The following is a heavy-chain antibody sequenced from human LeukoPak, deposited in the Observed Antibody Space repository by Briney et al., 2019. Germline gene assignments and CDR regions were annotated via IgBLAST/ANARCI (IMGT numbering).Heavy chain of an antibody. J-gene: IGHJ3*02. CDR3: ARLSPLYSYYDILTDAFDI. CDR1: GGSFSGYY. D-gene: IGHD3-9*01. Sequence: SETLSLTCAVYGGSFSGYYWSWIRQPPGKGLEWIGEINHSGSTNYNPSLKSRVTISVDTSKNQFSLKLSSVTAADTAVYYCARLSPLYSYYDILTDAFDIWGQGTMVTVSS. V-gene: IGHV4-34*01. CDR2: INHSGST.